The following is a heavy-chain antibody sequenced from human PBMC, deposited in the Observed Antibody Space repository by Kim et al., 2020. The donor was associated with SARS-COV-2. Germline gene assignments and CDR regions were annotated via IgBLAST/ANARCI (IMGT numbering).Heavy chain of an antibody. CDR3: ARTENRGYSNYNSRAFWFGP. Sequence: SETLSLTCTVSGGSISSTSYYWGWIRQPSGKGLEWIGSIFYTGSTYYNPSLQSRVTISVDTSKNHFSLKLSSVTATDTAVYYCARTENRGYSNYNSRAFWFGPWGQGTLVTVSS. J-gene: IGHJ5*02. CDR2: IFYTGST. D-gene: IGHD4-4*01. V-gene: IGHV4-39*02. CDR1: GGSISSTSYY.